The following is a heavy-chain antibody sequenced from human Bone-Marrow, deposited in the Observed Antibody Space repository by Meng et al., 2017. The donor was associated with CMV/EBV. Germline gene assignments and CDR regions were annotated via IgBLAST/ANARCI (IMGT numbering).Heavy chain of an antibody. J-gene: IGHJ6*02. CDR2: ISYGGST. Sequence: SETLSLTCTVSGASISSSSYFWDWIRQPPGKGLEWIGSISYGGSTYYNPSLKSRVTISVDTSKNQFSLKLSSVTAADTAVYYCARAPQNGYSSYYYYGMDVWGQGTTVTVSS. CDR1: GASISSSSYF. V-gene: IGHV4-39*07. CDR3: ARAPQNGYSSYYYYGMDV. D-gene: IGHD6-13*01.